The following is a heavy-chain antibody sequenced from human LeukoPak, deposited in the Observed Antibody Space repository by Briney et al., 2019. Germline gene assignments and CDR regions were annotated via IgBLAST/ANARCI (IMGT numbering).Heavy chain of an antibody. Sequence: SETLSLTCNVSGGSIISCDYHWGWVRQPPGKGLEWIGTISYSGNTDYNPSLRSRVTISVDTSNNQFSLRLGSVTAADTAVYHCARHCCSGPAKRVFDIWGQGTMVTVSS. CDR3: ARHCCSGPAKRVFDI. J-gene: IGHJ3*02. CDR2: ISYSGNT. CDR1: GGSIISCDYH. V-gene: IGHV4-39*01. D-gene: IGHD2-15*01.